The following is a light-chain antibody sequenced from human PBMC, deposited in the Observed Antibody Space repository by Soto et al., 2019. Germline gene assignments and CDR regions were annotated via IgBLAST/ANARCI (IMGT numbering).Light chain of an antibody. J-gene: IGLJ1*01. V-gene: IGLV2-23*02. Sequence: QSALTQPSSVSGSPGQSITIPCTGTSGDVGSYNLFSWYQQHPGKAPKLLIYEVTERPSGVSNRFSGSKSGNTASLTISGLQPDDEADYYCCSYAGNSEVFGTGTKVTVL. CDR2: EVT. CDR3: CSYAGNSEV. CDR1: SGDVGSYNL.